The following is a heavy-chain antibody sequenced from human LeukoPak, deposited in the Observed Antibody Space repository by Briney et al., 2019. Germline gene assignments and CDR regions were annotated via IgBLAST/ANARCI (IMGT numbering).Heavy chain of an antibody. J-gene: IGHJ5*02. CDR3: ARDVGGGWTNNYFDP. CDR2: INPDTGGR. V-gene: IGHV1-2*02. Sequence: ASVKVSCKSSGYTLTASYIHWLRQAPGQGPESMGWINPDTGGRNYAEKFRDRVTMTSDTSSSTAYMELSSLRSDDTAIYYCARDVGGGWTNNYFDPWGQGTLVTVSS. D-gene: IGHD6-19*01. CDR1: GYTLTASY.